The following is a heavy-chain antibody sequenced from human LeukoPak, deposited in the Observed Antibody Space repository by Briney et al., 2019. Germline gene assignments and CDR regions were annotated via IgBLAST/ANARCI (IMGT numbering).Heavy chain of an antibody. Sequence: PGGSLRLSCAASGFTFSSYWMTWVRQAPGRGLEWVASIKRDGSEKNYVDSVKGRFTISRDNGKNSLYLQMNSLRFEDTAVYYCARDHGWQSFDLWGQGTMLTVSS. D-gene: IGHD6-19*01. CDR1: GFTFSSYW. CDR3: ARDHGWQSFDL. CDR2: IKRDGSEK. V-gene: IGHV3-7*04. J-gene: IGHJ3*01.